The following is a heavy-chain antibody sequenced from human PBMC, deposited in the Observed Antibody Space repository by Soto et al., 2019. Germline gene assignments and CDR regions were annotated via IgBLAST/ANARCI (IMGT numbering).Heavy chain of an antibody. CDR2: IWYDGSNK. D-gene: IGHD2-8*02. CDR3: ARPLFSCYGTGCNYFQH. V-gene: IGHV3-33*01. Sequence: GGSLRLSCAASGFTFSSYGMHWVRQAPGKGLEWVAVIWYDGSNKYYADSVKGRFTISRDNSKNTLYLQMNSLRAEDTAVYYCARPLFSCYGTGCNYFQHRGQGTQVTVSS. CDR1: GFTFSSYG. J-gene: IGHJ1*01.